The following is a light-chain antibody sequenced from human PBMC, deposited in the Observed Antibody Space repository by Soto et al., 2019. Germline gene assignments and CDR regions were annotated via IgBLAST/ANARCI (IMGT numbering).Light chain of an antibody. CDR1: NSDIGGYDI. CDR3: TSYATGGTHV. CDR2: DVS. J-gene: IGLJ1*01. Sequence: QSALTQPASVSGSPGQSITLSCTGTNSDIGGYDIVSWYQQHPGKAPKLMIYDVSIRPSGVSHRFSGSKSANTASLTISGLQPEDEADYYCTSYATGGTHVFGTGTKLTV. V-gene: IGLV2-14*01.